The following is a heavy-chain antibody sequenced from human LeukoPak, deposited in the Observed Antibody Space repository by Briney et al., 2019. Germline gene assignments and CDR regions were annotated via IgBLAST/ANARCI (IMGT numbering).Heavy chain of an antibody. Sequence: GGSLRLSCAASGNYWMQWVRQVPGKGLVWVSHINSDGSWTSYADSVKGRFTISKDNAKNTVYLQMNSLRAEDTAVYYCVSFYETYWGRGTLVTVSS. CDR1: GNYW. J-gene: IGHJ4*02. CDR3: VSFYETY. D-gene: IGHD2/OR15-2a*01. CDR2: INSDGSWT. V-gene: IGHV3-74*01.